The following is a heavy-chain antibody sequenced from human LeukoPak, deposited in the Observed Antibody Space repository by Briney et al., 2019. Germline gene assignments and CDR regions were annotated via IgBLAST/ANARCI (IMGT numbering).Heavy chain of an antibody. J-gene: IGHJ4*02. CDR2: IHGDGRT. CDR1: GFTVTTNY. CDR3: ATTGGYWTGIFDR. V-gene: IGHV3-53*01. D-gene: IGHD3-3*02. Sequence: GGSLRLSCAASGFTVTTNYMTWVRQAPGKELEWVSGIHGDGRTYYADSVKGRFTISRDSSKNTLYLQMNSLRAEDTAVYYCATTGGYWTGIFDRWGQGTLVTVSS.